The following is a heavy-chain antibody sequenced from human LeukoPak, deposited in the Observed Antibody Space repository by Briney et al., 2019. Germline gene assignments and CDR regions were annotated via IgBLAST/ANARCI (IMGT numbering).Heavy chain of an antibody. J-gene: IGHJ4*02. CDR3: AKDRPHYNYDILTGYLYYFDY. CDR1: GFSFSSYA. D-gene: IGHD3-9*01. V-gene: IGHV3-23*01. Sequence: GSLRLSCAASGFSFSSYAMSWVRQAPGKGLEWASVISGSGGSTYYADSVKGRFTISRDNSKNTLYLQMNSLRAEDTAVYYCAKDRPHYNYDILTGYLYYFDYWGQGTLVTVSS. CDR2: ISGSGGST.